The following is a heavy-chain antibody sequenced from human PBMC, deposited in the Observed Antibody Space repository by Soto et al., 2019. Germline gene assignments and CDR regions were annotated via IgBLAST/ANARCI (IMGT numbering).Heavy chain of an antibody. CDR2: IYYSGRT. D-gene: IGHD6-13*01. Sequence: QLRLQESGPGLVKSSETLSLTCTVSGGSVRSSSYYWGWIRQPPGKGLEWIASIYYSGRTHNNPALKSPVTMSIDTYTNQFALKMHSVTAADTALYYCARHEGGAAADRPLDYWGQGTLVTVSS. V-gene: IGHV4-39*01. J-gene: IGHJ4*02. CDR3: ARHEGGAAADRPLDY. CDR1: GGSVRSSSYY.